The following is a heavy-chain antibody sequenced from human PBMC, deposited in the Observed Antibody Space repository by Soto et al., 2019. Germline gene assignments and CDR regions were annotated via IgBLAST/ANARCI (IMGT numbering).Heavy chain of an antibody. D-gene: IGHD2-2*02. J-gene: IGHJ6*02. CDR2: VVGSGART. V-gene: IGHV3-23*01. CDR1: GFTFSTYA. Sequence: EVQLSESGGGVVRPGGSLRLSCAASGFTFSTYAMSWVRQAPGMGLEWVAAVVGSGARTYYADSVKGRFTISRDNYKNTVDLQMNSRRAEDTAVYYCAKDGLGYCTSTSCYRHYYYGMDVWGQGTTVTVSS. CDR3: AKDGLGYCTSTSCYRHYYYGMDV.